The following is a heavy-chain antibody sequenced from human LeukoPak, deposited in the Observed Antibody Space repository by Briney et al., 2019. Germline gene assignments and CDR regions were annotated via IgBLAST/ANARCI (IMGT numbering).Heavy chain of an antibody. V-gene: IGHV4-4*07. D-gene: IGHD6-6*01. CDR2: IYTSGST. Sequence: PSETLSLTSTVSGGSISSYYWSWIRQPAGKGLEWIGRIYTSGSTNYNPSLKSRVTMSVDTSKNQFSLKLSSVTAADTAVYYCARHFDSSSSFCFDYWGQGTLVTVSS. CDR3: ARHFDSSSSFCFDY. J-gene: IGHJ4*02. CDR1: GGSISSYY.